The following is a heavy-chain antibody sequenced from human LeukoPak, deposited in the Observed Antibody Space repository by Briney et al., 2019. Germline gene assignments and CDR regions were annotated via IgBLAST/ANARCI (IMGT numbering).Heavy chain of an antibody. CDR1: GFTFSTSA. J-gene: IGHJ4*02. CDR2: IVLGSDKT. Sequence: SVKVSCKASGFTFSTSAMQWVRQARGQRLEWIGWIVLGSDKTNYAQKFQGRVTISRDMSTGTAYMELRSLRSDDTAVYYCAADNQQITVWGQGTLVTVSS. V-gene: IGHV1-58*02. CDR3: AADNQQITV. D-gene: IGHD1-14*01.